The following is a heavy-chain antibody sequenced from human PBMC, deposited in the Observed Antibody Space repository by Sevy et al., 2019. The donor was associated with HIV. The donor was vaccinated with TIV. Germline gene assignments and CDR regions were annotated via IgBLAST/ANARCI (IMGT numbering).Heavy chain of an antibody. CDR1: GFTFSKYS. CDR2: LSFGCGEI. V-gene: IGHV3-23*01. D-gene: IGHD2-8*01. Sequence: GGSLRLSCAASGFTFSKYSMSWVRQPPGKGLEWVSTLSFGCGEINYADSVKGRFTISRDNSKSPLYLQMNNLRPEDTAVYYCAREGCTKPHDYWGQGTLVTVSS. J-gene: IGHJ4*02. CDR3: AREGCTKPHDY.